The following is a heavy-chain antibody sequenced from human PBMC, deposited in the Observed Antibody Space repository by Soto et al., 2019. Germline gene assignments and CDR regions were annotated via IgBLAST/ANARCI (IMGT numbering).Heavy chain of an antibody. Sequence: SETLSLTCTVSGGSISSSSYYWVWIRHPPGKGLEWIGSIYYSGSTYYNPSLKSRVTISVDTSKNQFSLKLSSVTAADTAVYYCARVAVAGRRQGYFQHWGQGTLVTVSS. V-gene: IGHV4-39*01. J-gene: IGHJ1*01. CDR2: IYYSGST. CDR1: GGSISSSSYY. CDR3: ARVAVAGRRQGYFQH. D-gene: IGHD6-19*01.